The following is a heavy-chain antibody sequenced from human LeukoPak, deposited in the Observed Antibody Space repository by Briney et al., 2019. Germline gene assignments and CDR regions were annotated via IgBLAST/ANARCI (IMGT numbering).Heavy chain of an antibody. J-gene: IGHJ6*02. CDR2: INHSGST. V-gene: IGHV4-34*01. CDR3: ARGLFHSSGLPYAMDV. CDR1: GGSFSGYY. D-gene: IGHD3-22*01. Sequence: SETLSLTCAVYGGSFSGYYWSWIRQPPGKGLGWIGEINHSGSTNYNPSLKSRVTISVDTSKNQFSLKLSSVTAADTAVYYCARGLFHSSGLPYAMDVWGQGTTVTVSS.